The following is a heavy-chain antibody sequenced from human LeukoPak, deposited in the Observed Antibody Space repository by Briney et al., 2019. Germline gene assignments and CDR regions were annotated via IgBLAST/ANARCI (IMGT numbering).Heavy chain of an antibody. CDR1: GFTFSTYW. J-gene: IGHJ4*02. CDR2: IRPEGTTT. D-gene: IGHD3-9*01. Sequence: GESLRLSCAASGFTFSTYWMHWVRQATGKGLVWVSRIRPEGTTTAYADSVKGRFTISRDNATNTLFLQMNSLSAEDTAVYYCARDLDWILFDYWGQGTLVTVSS. V-gene: IGHV3-74*03. CDR3: ARDLDWILFDY.